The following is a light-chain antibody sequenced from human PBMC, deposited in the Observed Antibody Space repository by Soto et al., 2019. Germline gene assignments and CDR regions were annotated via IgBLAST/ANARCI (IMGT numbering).Light chain of an antibody. CDR1: SSDVGGYNS. Sequence: QSALTQPPSASGSPGQSVTISCTGTSSDVGGYNSVSWYQQLPGKAPKLMIYDVSKRPSGVPDRFSGSKSGNTATLTVSAFQAEDEADYFCSSYAGSDKLIFGGGTQLTVL. CDR2: DVS. CDR3: SSYAGSDKLI. V-gene: IGLV2-8*01. J-gene: IGLJ2*01.